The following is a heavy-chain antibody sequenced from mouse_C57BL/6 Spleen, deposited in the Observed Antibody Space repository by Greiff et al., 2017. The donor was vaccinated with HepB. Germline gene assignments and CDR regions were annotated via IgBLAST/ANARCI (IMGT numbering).Heavy chain of an antibody. CDR3: ARNYYCGSTLYFDY. CDR1: GFSLTSYA. V-gene: IGHV2-9-1*01. J-gene: IGHJ2*01. CDR2: IWTGGGT. Sequence: VKLMESGPGLVAPSQSLSITCTVSGFSLTSYAISWVRQPPGKGLEWLGVIWTGGGTNYNSARKSRLSISKDNSKSQVFLKMNSLQTDDTARYYCARNYYCGSTLYFDYWGKGTTLTVSS. D-gene: IGHD1-1*01.